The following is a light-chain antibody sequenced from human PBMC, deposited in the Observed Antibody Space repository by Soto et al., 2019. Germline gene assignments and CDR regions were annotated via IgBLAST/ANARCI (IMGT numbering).Light chain of an antibody. V-gene: IGKV3-20*01. Sequence: EIVLTQSPGTLSLSPGERATLSCRASQSVSSNYLAWYQQKPGQAPRLLIYGASSRATGIPDRFSGSGSGTDFTLTISRLEPEDFAVYYWQQYDSSPGTFGQGTKVEIK. J-gene: IGKJ1*01. CDR1: QSVSSNY. CDR3: QQYDSSPGT. CDR2: GAS.